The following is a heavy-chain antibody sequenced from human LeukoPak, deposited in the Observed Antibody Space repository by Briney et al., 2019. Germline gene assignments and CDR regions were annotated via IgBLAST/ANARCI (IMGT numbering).Heavy chain of an antibody. CDR2: IYTSGST. Sequence: PSETLSLTCTVSGGSISSYYWSWIRQPAGKGLEWIGRIYTSGSTNYNPSLKSRVTMSVDTSKNQFSLKLSSVTAADTAVYYCAREDYYGSGSYLRDAFDIWGQGTMVTVSS. J-gene: IGHJ3*02. CDR1: GGSISSYY. D-gene: IGHD3-10*01. V-gene: IGHV4-4*07. CDR3: AREDYYGSGSYLRDAFDI.